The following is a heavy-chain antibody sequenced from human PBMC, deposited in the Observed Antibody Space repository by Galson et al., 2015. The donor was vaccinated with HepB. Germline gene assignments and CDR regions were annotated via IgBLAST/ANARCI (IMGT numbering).Heavy chain of an antibody. CDR3: ATTKFGNGAYCTFEL. D-gene: IGHD4/OR15-4a*01. CDR1: GFTFSSFT. J-gene: IGHJ4*03. Sequence: SLRLSCAASGFTFSSFTMSWIRQSPRKGLQWVSYISTNGATTYYADSVKGRFTVARDNAKNTMSLQMNSLRAEDTAVYYCATTKFGNGAYCTFELWGQGTVVNDS. CDR2: ISTNGATT. V-gene: IGHV3-11*04.